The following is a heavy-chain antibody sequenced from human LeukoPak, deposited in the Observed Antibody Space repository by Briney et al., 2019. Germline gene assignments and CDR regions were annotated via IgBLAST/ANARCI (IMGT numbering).Heavy chain of an antibody. Sequence: GGSLRLSCAASGFTFSSYAMTWVRQAPGKGLQWVSTISVSGGSTYYADSVKGRFTISRDNAKSTLYLQMNSLRAEDTAVYYCARGVWRDYYAFDIWGQGTMVTVSS. V-gene: IGHV3-23*01. CDR1: GFTFSSYA. CDR3: ARGVWRDYYAFDI. D-gene: IGHD3-3*01. J-gene: IGHJ3*02. CDR2: ISVSGGST.